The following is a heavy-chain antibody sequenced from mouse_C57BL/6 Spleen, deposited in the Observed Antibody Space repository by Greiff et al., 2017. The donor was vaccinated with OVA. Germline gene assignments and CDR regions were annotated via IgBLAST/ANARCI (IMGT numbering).Heavy chain of an antibody. CDR1: GYAFSSYW. J-gene: IGHJ2*01. V-gene: IGHV1-80*01. CDR2: IYPGDGDT. D-gene: IGHD2-4*01. Sequence: QVTLKVSGAELVKPGASVKISCKASGYAFSSYWMNWVKQRPGKGLEWIGQIYPGDGDTNYNGKFKGKATLTADKSSSTAYMQLSSLTSEDSAVYFCARTAGYDYDLYYFDYWGQGTTLTVSS. CDR3: ARTAGYDYDLYYFDY.